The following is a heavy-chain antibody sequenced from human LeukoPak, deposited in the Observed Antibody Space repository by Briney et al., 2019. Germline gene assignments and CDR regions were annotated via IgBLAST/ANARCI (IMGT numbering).Heavy chain of an antibody. Sequence: ASVKVSCKTSGYTFTGNFMHWVRQAPGQGPEWMGWINPNNGDTNYAQKFQGRVTMTRVTSITTAYMELSSLRSDDTAVYYCARGGYSYGLNYYYYYMDVWGKGTTVTISS. J-gene: IGHJ6*03. CDR2: INPNNGDT. CDR1: GYTFTGNF. D-gene: IGHD5-18*01. CDR3: ARGGYSYGLNYYYYYMDV. V-gene: IGHV1-2*02.